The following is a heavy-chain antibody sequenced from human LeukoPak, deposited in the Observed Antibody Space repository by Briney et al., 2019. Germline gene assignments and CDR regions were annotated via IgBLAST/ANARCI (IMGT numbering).Heavy chain of an antibody. CDR3: ANVGSSPVW. V-gene: IGHV3-23*01. CDR1: GFTFNNYA. J-gene: IGHJ4*02. Sequence: TGGSLRLSCAASGFTFNNYAMSWVRQAPGKGLEWVSAISGGGVSTYYADSVKGRFSVSRDNSKNTLYLQMNSLRAEDTAVYYCANVGSSPVWRGQGTLVTVSS. D-gene: IGHD2-15*01. CDR2: ISGGGVST.